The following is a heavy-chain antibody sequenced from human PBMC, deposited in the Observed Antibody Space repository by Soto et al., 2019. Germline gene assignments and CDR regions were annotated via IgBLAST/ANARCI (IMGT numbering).Heavy chain of an antibody. J-gene: IGHJ3*02. Sequence: ASVKVSCKASGYTFTGYYMHWVRQAPGQGLEWMGWINPNSGGTNYAQKFQGWVTMTRDTSISTAYMELSRLRSDDTAVYYCARDSSGYYYGAFDIWGQGTMVTVSS. CDR3: ARDSSGYYYGAFDI. CDR2: INPNSGGT. V-gene: IGHV1-2*04. D-gene: IGHD3-22*01. CDR1: GYTFTGYY.